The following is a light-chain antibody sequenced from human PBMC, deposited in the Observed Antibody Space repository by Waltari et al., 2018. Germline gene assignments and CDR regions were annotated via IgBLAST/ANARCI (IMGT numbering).Light chain of an antibody. Sequence: IVMTQSPATLSVSPGERATLSCRASQNIGSNLAWYQQKPGQAPRLLIYDTSTRATGIPARFSGSGSGTEFALTISSLQSEDFAVYYCQQYKNWPPLTFGGGTKVEIK. V-gene: IGKV3-15*01. CDR2: DTS. J-gene: IGKJ4*01. CDR3: QQYKNWPPLT. CDR1: QNIGSN.